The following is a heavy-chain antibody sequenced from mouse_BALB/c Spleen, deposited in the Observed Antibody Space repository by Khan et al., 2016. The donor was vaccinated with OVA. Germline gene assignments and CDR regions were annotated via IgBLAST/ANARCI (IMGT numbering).Heavy chain of an antibody. Sequence: VQPQESGPRLVAPSQNLSITCTVSGFSLTDYGDNWARQPPGKGLEWLGMIWGDGSTDYNSALKSRLSISKDNSKSQVFLKMNSLQTDDTARFYCARELRLGGFAYWGQGTLVTVSA. CDR3: ARELRLGGFAY. CDR1: GFSLTDYG. V-gene: IGHV2-6-7*01. D-gene: IGHD1-2*01. J-gene: IGHJ3*01. CDR2: IWGDGST.